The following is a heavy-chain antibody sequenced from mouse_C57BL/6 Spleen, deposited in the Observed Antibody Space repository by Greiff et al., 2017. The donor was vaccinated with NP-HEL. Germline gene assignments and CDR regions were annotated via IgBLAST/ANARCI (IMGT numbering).Heavy chain of an antibody. Sequence: VQLQQSGAELVKPGASVKLSCTASGFNIKDYYMHWVKQRTEQGLEWIGRIDPEDGETKYAPKFQGKATITADTSSNTAYLQLSSLTSEDTAVYDCARPTVITTVVATGDYFDYWGQGTTLTVSS. J-gene: IGHJ2*01. V-gene: IGHV14-2*01. D-gene: IGHD1-1*01. CDR3: ARPTVITTVVATGDYFDY. CDR1: GFNIKDYY. CDR2: IDPEDGET.